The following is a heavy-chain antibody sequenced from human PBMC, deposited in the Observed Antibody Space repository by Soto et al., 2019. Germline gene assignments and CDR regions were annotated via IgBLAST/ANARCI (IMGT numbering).Heavy chain of an antibody. CDR1: GGSISSGPYS. CDR2: FYYSGST. Sequence: PSETLSLTCTVSGGSISSGPYSWGWIRQPPGKGLEWIGTFYYSGSTHYNPSLKSRVTISVDTSKNQFSLKLSSVTAADTAVYYCARGLDRIETAIDKKTYYFDYWGQGTLVTVSS. J-gene: IGHJ4*02. D-gene: IGHD2-21*02. V-gene: IGHV4-39*07. CDR3: ARGLDRIETAIDKKTYYFDY.